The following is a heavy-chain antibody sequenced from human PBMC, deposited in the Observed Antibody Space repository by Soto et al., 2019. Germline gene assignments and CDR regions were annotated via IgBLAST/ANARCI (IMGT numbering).Heavy chain of an antibody. CDR1: GFTFSSYA. CDR2: ISYDGSNK. V-gene: IGHV3-30*09. Sequence: PGGSLRLSCAASGFTFSSYAMHWVRQAPGKGLEWVAVISYDGSNKYYADSVKGRFAISRDNSKNTLYLQMNSLRAEDTAVYYCARGLNDYGDYEAIDYWGQGTLVTVSS. D-gene: IGHD4-17*01. J-gene: IGHJ4*02. CDR3: ARGLNDYGDYEAIDY.